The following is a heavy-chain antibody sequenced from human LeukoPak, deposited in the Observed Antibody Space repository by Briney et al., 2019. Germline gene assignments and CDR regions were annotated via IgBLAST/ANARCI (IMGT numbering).Heavy chain of an antibody. CDR1: GYTFTDYF. Sequence: ASVKISCKSSGYTFTDYFLHWVRQAPGQGLEWMGCINLHTGGAHYAQKFQDWVSLTRDTSIDTAFMELSSLRSDATAMYYCARDFLGRTNGGSNYFGMDVWGQGTTVTVSS. CDR2: INLHTGGA. D-gene: IGHD2-8*01. J-gene: IGHJ6*02. V-gene: IGHV1-2*04. CDR3: ARDFLGRTNGGSNYFGMDV.